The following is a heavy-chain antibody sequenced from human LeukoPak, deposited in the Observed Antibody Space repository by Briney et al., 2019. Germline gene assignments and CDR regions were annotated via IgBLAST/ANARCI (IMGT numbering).Heavy chain of an antibody. CDR1: GGSFSGYY. CDR3: ARVGSSGWYDFDY. CDR2: INHSGST. V-gene: IGHV4-34*01. D-gene: IGHD6-19*01. J-gene: IGHJ4*02. Sequence: PPETLSLTCAVYGGSFSGYYWSWIRQPPGKGLEWIGEINHSGSTNYNPSLKSRVTISVDTSKNQFSLKLSSVTAADTAVYYCARVGSSGWYDFDYWGQGTLVTVSS.